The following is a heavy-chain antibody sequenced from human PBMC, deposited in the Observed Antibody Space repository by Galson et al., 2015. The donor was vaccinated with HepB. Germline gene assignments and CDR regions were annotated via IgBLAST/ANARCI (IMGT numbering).Heavy chain of an antibody. J-gene: IGHJ4*02. CDR1: GYTFTSYY. D-gene: IGHD3-22*01. CDR2: INPSGGST. Sequence: SVKVSCKASGYTFTSYYMHWVRQAPGQGLEWMGIINPSGGSTSYAQKFQGRVTMTRDTSTSTVYMELSSLRSEDTAVYYCARSGYYDSSGYLSFDYWGQGTLVTVSS. V-gene: IGHV1-46*01. CDR3: ARSGYYDSSGYLSFDY.